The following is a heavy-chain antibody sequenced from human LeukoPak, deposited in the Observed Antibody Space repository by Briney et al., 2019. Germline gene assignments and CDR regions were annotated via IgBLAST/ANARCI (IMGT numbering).Heavy chain of an antibody. V-gene: IGHV4-4*07. CDR2: IFTSGST. J-gene: IGHJ5*02. Sequence: SETLPLTCTVSGDSISTYYWSWIRQPAGKGLEWIGRIFTSGSTNYNPSLKSRVTMSLDTSKNQFSLKLSSVTAADTAVYYCASKALPGNWFDPWGQGALVTVSS. CDR3: ASKALPGNWFDP. CDR1: GDSISTYY.